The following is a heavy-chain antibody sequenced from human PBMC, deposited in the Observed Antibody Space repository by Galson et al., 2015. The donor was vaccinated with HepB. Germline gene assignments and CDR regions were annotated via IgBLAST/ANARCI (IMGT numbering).Heavy chain of an antibody. Sequence: SLRLSCAASGFTFSDYHMSWLRQAPGKELEWVSYISSSGSTIYYADSVKGRFTISRDNAKNSLYLQMNSLRAEDTAVYYCARGLFGYSYGTHYYYYMDVWGKGTTVTVSS. CDR2: ISSSGSTI. D-gene: IGHD5-18*01. J-gene: IGHJ6*03. CDR1: GFTFSDYH. V-gene: IGHV3-11*01. CDR3: ARGLFGYSYGTHYYYYMDV.